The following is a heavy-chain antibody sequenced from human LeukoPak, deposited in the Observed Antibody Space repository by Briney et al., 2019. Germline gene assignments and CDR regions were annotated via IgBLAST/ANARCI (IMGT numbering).Heavy chain of an antibody. J-gene: IGHJ6*02. D-gene: IGHD2-2*01. CDR2: ISSSSSYI. V-gene: IGHV3-21*04. CDR3: AREVPAAPYYYYGMDV. CDR1: GFTFSSYS. Sequence: GGSLRLSCAASGFTFSSYSMNWVRQAPGKGLEWVSSISSSSSYIYYADSVKGRFTISRDNAKNSLYLQMNSLRAEDTAVYYCAREVPAAPYYYYGMDVWGQGTTVTVSS.